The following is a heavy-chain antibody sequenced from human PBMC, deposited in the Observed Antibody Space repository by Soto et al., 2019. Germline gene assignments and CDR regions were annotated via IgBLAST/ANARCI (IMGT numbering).Heavy chain of an antibody. Sequence: GASVKVSCKASGFTFTSYGITWVRQAPGQGLEWMGWVSAYNGNTNYAQKFQGRVTMTTDTSTSTAYMELRSLRSDDTAVYYCARDRSGATARDSDFCGQGTLVTVSS. CDR2: VSAYNGNT. V-gene: IGHV1-18*01. J-gene: IGHJ4*02. D-gene: IGHD1-26*01. CDR1: GFTFTSYG. CDR3: ARDRSGATARDSDF.